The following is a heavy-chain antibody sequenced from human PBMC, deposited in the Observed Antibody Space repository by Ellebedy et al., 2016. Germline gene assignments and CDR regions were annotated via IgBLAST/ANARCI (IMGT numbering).Heavy chain of an antibody. CDR3: ASIGYCSSTSCYVFDY. Sequence: SETLSLXXAVSGGSISSSNWWSWVRQPPGKGLEWIGEIYHSGSTNYNPSLKSRVTISVDTSKNQFSLKLSSVTAADTAVYYCASIGYCSSTSCYVFDYWGQGTLVTVSS. D-gene: IGHD2-2*01. CDR1: GGSISSSNW. V-gene: IGHV4-4*02. CDR2: IYHSGST. J-gene: IGHJ4*02.